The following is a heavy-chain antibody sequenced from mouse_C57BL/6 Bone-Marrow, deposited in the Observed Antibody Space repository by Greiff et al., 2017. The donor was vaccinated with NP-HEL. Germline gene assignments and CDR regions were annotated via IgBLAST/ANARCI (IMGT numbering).Heavy chain of an antibody. CDR3: ARSIYYDYADDPFYRMDY. V-gene: IGHV7-3*01. CDR1: GFTFTDYY. D-gene: IGHD2-4*01. J-gene: IGHJ4*01. Sequence: DVHLVESGGGLVQPGGSLSLSCAASGFTFTDYYMSWVRQPPGKALEWVGFIRNKANGYTIAYSASVKGRFSISRDNSQRILYLQMNALRAEDSATYYCARSIYYDYADDPFYRMDYGGQGTAVTVSS. CDR2: IRNKANGYTI.